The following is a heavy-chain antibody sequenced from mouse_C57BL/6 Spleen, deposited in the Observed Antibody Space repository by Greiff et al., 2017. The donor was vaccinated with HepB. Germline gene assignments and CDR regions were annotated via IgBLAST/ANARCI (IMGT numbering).Heavy chain of an antibody. V-gene: IGHV1-64*01. Sequence: VQLQQPGAELVKPGASVKLSCKASGYTFTSYWMHWVKQRPGQGLEWIGMIHPNSGSTNYNEKFKSKATLTVDKSSSTAYMQLSSLTSEDSAVYDCAREGNYDYDGFAYWGQGTLVTVSA. CDR3: AREGNYDYDGFAY. CDR2: IHPNSGST. J-gene: IGHJ3*01. D-gene: IGHD2-4*01. CDR1: GYTFTSYW.